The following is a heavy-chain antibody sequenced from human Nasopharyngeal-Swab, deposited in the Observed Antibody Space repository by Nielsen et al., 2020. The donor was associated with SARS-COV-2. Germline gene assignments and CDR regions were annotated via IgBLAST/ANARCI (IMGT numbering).Heavy chain of an antibody. CDR2: IHESGNT. CDR1: GDSISSSHW. D-gene: IGHD1-26*01. J-gene: IGHJ4*02. Sequence: GSLRLSRAVSGDSISSSHWWSWVRQPPGKGLEWIGEIHESGNTNYNPSLRSRVYMSVDKSKNQFSLEVTSVTAADTAFYYCARLFSNSGKYFRFDYWGQGTLVTVSS. CDR3: ARLFSNSGKYFRFDY. V-gene: IGHV4-4*02.